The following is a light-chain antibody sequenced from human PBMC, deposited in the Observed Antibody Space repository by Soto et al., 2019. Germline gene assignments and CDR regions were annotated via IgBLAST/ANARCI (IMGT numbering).Light chain of an antibody. CDR3: SSYTSSSTWV. J-gene: IGLJ3*02. V-gene: IGLV2-14*03. CDR1: SSDVGGYTY. Sequence: QSVLTQPASVSGSPGQSITISCTGSSSDVGGYTYVSWYQQHPGKAPKLMIYEVSNRPSGVSNRFSGSKSGNTASLTISGLQAEDEADHYCSSYTSSSTWVFGGGTKLTVL. CDR2: EVS.